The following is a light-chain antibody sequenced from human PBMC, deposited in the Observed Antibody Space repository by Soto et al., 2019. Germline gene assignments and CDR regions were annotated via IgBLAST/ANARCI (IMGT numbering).Light chain of an antibody. V-gene: IGKV3-20*01. CDR1: QSVAKNY. CDR3: QQYASSPLT. J-gene: IGKJ4*01. CDR2: YAS. Sequence: EIVLTQSPGTLSLSPGERASLSCRASQSVAKNYLAWYQQKPGQALRLLISYASSRATGIPDRFSGSGSGTSFNLTISRLEAEDFAVYFCQQYASSPLTFGGGTKVEIK.